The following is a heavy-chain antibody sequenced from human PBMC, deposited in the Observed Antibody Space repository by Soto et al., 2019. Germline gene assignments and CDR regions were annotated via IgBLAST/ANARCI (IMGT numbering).Heavy chain of an antibody. CDR3: ARGEYYYDSSGYYAFDY. D-gene: IGHD3-22*01. CDR1: GDSVSSNSAA. J-gene: IGHJ4*02. Sequence: TLSLTCAISGDSVSSNSAAWNWIRQSPSRGLEWLGRTYYRSKWYNDYAVSVKSRITINPDTSKNQFSLQLNSVTPEDTAVYYCARGEYYYDSSGYYAFDYWGQGTLVTVSS. V-gene: IGHV6-1*01. CDR2: TYYRSKWYN.